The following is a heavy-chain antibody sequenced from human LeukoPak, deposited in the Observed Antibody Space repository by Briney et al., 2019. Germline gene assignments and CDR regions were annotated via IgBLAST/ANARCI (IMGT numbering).Heavy chain of an antibody. J-gene: IGHJ4*02. CDR2: INQDGSEK. D-gene: IGHD5-18*01. CDR1: GFTFSIYW. V-gene: IGHV3-7*01. CDR3: APQRGFRLLDRYFES. Sequence: GGSLRLSCAASGFTFSIYWMTWVRQAPGKGLEWVANINQDGSEKNYVDSVKGRFTISRDNAKNSLYLQMNSLRAEDTAVYYCAPQRGFRLLDRYFESWGQGTLVTVSS.